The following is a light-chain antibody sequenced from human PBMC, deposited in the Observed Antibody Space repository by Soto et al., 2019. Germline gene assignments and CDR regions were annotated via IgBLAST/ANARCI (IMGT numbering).Light chain of an antibody. CDR3: SSYTSSNSWV. CDR2: EVT. Sequence: QSALTQPASVSGSPGQSITLSCTGTSSDVGAYNYVSWYQQHPGKAPKLMIYEVTNRPSGVSTRFSGSESGNTASLTISGLQAEDEAAYYCSSYTSSNSWVFGGGTQLTVL. CDR1: SSDVGAYNY. J-gene: IGLJ3*02. V-gene: IGLV2-14*01.